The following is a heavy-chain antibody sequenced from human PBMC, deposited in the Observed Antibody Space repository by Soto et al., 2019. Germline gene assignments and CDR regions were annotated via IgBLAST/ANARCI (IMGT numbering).Heavy chain of an antibody. D-gene: IGHD2-8*02. Sequence: SETLSLTCAVHGGSFSGYYWGWIRQPPGTGLEWIGEINHSGSTNYNPSLKSRVTISVDTSKNQFSLKLTSVTAADTAVYYCARDKITGLFDYWGQGTLVTVSS. V-gene: IGHV4-34*01. CDR1: GGSFSGYY. CDR3: ARDKITGLFDY. CDR2: INHSGST. J-gene: IGHJ4*02.